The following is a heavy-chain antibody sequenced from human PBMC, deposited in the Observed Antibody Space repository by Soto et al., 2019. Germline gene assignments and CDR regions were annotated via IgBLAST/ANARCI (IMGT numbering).Heavy chain of an antibody. Sequence: QVQLVQSGAEVKKPGSSVKVSCKASGGTFSSYAISWVRQAPGQGLEWMGGIIPIFGTANYAQKFQGRVTITADESTSTAYMELSSLRSEDTAVYYCALKPLGFGEFIDGENWFDPLGQGTLVTVSS. D-gene: IGHD3-10*01. CDR1: GGTFSSYA. CDR2: IIPIFGTA. J-gene: IGHJ5*02. CDR3: ALKPLGFGEFIDGENWFDP. V-gene: IGHV1-69*01.